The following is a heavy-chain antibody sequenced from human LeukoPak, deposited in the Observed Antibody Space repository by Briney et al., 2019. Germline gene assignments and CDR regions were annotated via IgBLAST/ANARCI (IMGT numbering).Heavy chain of an antibody. CDR2: IWYVGRNK. Sequence: GGSLRLSCAASGFTFSSDGMHWVRQAPGKGLEGGAVIWYVGRNKHYADSVKGRFTISRDDARNTLFLQMNSLRAEDTAVYYCASAPYSSSSGSGDYWGQGTLVTVSS. CDR1: GFTFSSDG. D-gene: IGHD6-13*01. CDR3: ASAPYSSSSGSGDY. V-gene: IGHV3-33*01. J-gene: IGHJ4*02.